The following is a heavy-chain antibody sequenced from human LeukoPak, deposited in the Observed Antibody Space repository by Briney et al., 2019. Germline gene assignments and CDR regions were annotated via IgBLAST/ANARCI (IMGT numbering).Heavy chain of an antibody. Sequence: ASVKVSCKASGYTFTSYYMHWVRQAPGQGLEWMGIINPSGGSPSYAQKFQGRVTMTRDTSTSTVYMELSSLRSDDTAVYYCARAESTTWYDLGFDYWGQGTLVTVSS. J-gene: IGHJ4*02. D-gene: IGHD6-13*01. CDR3: ARAESTTWYDLGFDY. V-gene: IGHV1-46*01. CDR2: INPSGGSP. CDR1: GYTFTSYY.